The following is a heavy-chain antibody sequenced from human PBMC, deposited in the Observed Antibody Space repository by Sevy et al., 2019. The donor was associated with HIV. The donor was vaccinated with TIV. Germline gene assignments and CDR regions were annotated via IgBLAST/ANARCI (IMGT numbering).Heavy chain of an antibody. Sequence: SETLSLTCAVYGGSFSGYYWSWIRQPPGKGLEWIGEINHSGSTNYNPSLKSRVTISVDTSKNQFSLKLSSVTAADTAVYYCARGPNYYDSSGSIGYWGQGTLVTVSP. V-gene: IGHV4-34*01. CDR3: ARGPNYYDSSGSIGY. D-gene: IGHD3-22*01. J-gene: IGHJ4*02. CDR1: GGSFSGYY. CDR2: INHSGST.